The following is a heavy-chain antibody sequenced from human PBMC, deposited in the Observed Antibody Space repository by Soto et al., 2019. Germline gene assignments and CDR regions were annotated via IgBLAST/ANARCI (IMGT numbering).Heavy chain of an antibody. J-gene: IGHJ5*02. D-gene: IGHD6-19*01. V-gene: IGHV3-74*01. CDR2: INSDGSST. Sequence: PGGSMSLSWAASGFTFSSYWMHWVRQAPGKGLVWVSRINSDGSSTSYADSVKGRFTISRDNAKNKLYLQMNSLRAEDTAVYYCARDIRPYSCGLYNAIDPWGQGAQVTVSS. CDR1: GFTFSSYW. CDR3: ARDIRPYSCGLYNAIDP.